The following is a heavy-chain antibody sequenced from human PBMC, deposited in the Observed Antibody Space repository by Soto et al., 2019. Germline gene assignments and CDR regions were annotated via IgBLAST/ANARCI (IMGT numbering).Heavy chain of an antibody. Sequence: QVQLQESGPGLVKPSETLSLTCTVSGGSISSYYWSWIRQPPGKGLEWIGYIYYSGSTNYNPSLXGXAXIXXDTSKNQFSLNLSSMTAADTAVYYCARRYGYSFDYWGQGTLVTVSS. V-gene: IGHV4-59*08. CDR3: ARRYGYSFDY. CDR2: IYYSGST. J-gene: IGHJ4*02. D-gene: IGHD1-1*01. CDR1: GGSISSYY.